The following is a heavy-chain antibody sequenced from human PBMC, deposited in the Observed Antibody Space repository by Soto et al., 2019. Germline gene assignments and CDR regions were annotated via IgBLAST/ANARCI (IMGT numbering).Heavy chain of an antibody. V-gene: IGHV4-34*01. CDR1: GGSVNGYY. CDR3: ATRITVFGLLIPPFDP. J-gene: IGHJ5*02. Sequence: PSDTLSLTCAVYGGSVNGYYWNWIRQPPGKGLEWIGEINHTGGTHYNPSLKSRGTMSVDTSKNQFSLRLSSVTAADTAIYYCATRITVFGLLIPPFDPWGPGTQVTV. CDR2: INHTGGT. D-gene: IGHD3-3*01.